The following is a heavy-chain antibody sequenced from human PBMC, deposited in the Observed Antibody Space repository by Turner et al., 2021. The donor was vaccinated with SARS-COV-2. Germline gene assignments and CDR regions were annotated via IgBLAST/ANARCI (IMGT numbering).Heavy chain of an antibody. CDR2: IVYDGSNE. CDR3: AKDVTRGVEGRQGVGAWDY. D-gene: IGHD1-1*01. V-gene: IGHV3-30-3*01. CDR1: GFTFSSFA. J-gene: IGHJ4*02. Sequence: QVQLVESGGGVVQPGRSLRLSCVASGFTFSSFAMHWVRQAPGGGLEWVAAIVYDGSNECYADSVKGRFTIYRDNAKNTLFLQMNSLKAEDSAVYYCAKDVTRGVEGRQGVGAWDYWGQGTLVTVSS.